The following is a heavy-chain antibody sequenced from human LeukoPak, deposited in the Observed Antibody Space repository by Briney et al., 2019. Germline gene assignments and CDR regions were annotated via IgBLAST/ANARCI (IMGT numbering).Heavy chain of an antibody. CDR3: ARRLGKIVPAAISKRYAFDI. V-gene: IGHV4-39*07. CDR2: INHSGST. CDR1: GGSISSGDYY. D-gene: IGHD2-2*01. J-gene: IGHJ3*02. Sequence: SETLSLTCTVSGGSISSGDYYWSWIRQPPGKGLEWIGEINHSGSTDYNPSLKSRVTISVDTSKNQFSLKLRSVTAADTAVYYCARRLGKIVPAAISKRYAFDIWGQGTMVTVSS.